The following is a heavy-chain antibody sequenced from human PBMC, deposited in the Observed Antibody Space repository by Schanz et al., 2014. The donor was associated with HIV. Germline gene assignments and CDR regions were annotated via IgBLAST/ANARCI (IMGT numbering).Heavy chain of an antibody. D-gene: IGHD1-26*01. CDR1: GFSFSNFW. Sequence: DVQLVESGGGLVQSGGSLRLSCAASGFSFSNFWVTWVRQAPGKRLEWVANIKQDESEKYYADSVKGRFTISRDNAKNSLYLQRNSXRAEDTAVYYCVLPSPKIVGGLGEHYFDHGGQGTLVTVSS. J-gene: IGHJ4*02. V-gene: IGHV3-7*01. CDR2: IKQDESEK. CDR3: VLPSPKIVGGLGEHYFDH.